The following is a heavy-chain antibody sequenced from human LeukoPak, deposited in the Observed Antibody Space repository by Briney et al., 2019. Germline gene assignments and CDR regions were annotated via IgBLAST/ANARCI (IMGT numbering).Heavy chain of an antibody. D-gene: IGHD2-2*01. CDR3: AKYSGYCSSTSCYWAQDY. Sequence: GGSLRLSCAASGFTFSSYAMTWVRQAPGKGLEWVSGISGSGSSTYYADSVKGRFTISRANSKNPLYLQMNSLRAEDTAVYYCAKYSGYCSSTSCYWAQDYWGQGTLVTVSS. CDR2: ISGSGSST. CDR1: GFTFSSYA. V-gene: IGHV3-23*01. J-gene: IGHJ4*02.